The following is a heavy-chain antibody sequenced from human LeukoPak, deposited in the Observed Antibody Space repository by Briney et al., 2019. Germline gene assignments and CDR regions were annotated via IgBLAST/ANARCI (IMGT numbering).Heavy chain of an antibody. V-gene: IGHV4-34*01. CDR2: INHSGST. CDR1: GGSFSGYY. Sequence: PSETLSLTCAVYGGSFSGYYWSWTRQPPGKGLEWIGEINHSGSTNYNPSLKSRVTISVDTSKNQFSLKLSSVTAADTAVYYCARFGEMTTVTTALDYWGQGTLVTVSS. J-gene: IGHJ4*02. CDR3: ARFGEMTTVTTALDY. D-gene: IGHD4-17*01.